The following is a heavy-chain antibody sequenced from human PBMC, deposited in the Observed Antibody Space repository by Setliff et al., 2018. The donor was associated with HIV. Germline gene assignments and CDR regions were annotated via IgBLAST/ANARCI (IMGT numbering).Heavy chain of an antibody. J-gene: IGHJ4*02. CDR1: GYTFTSFA. Sequence: SVKISCKTSGYTFTSFAITWVRQAPVQGLEWMGRIIPIFGTADYAQKFQGRVTLTADESTSIAYMELNSLRSEDTAVYYCARGRDSGSANSGWGQGTLVTVSS. CDR2: IIPIFGTA. V-gene: IGHV1-69*13. CDR3: ARGRDSGSANSG. D-gene: IGHD7-27*01.